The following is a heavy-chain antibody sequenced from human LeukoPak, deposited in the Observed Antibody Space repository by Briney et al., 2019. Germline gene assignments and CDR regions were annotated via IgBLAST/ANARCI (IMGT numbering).Heavy chain of an antibody. D-gene: IGHD5-18*01. V-gene: IGHV1-2*02. CDR2: INPNSGGT. CDR1: GCTFTGYY. CDR3: ARGEYSYGYLDFDY. Sequence: ASVKVSCKASGCTFTGYYMHWVRQAPGQGLEWMGWINPNSGGTNYAQKFQGRVTMTRDTSISTAYMELSRLRSDDTAVYYCARGEYSYGYLDFDYWGQGTLVTVSS. J-gene: IGHJ4*02.